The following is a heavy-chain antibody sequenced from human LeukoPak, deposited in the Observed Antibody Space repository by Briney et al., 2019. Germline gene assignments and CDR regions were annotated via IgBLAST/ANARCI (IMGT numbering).Heavy chain of an antibody. V-gene: IGHV3-21*01. CDR1: GFTLSYFG. D-gene: IGHD6-19*01. J-gene: IGHJ4*02. CDR2: ISSSGTYI. Sequence: GGSLRLSRVASGFTLSYFGMNSVRQAPGEGLEWVSSISSSGTYIYSTDSVKGRFTISRDNAKNSLYLLMNSLRAEDTAVYYCAREFTSGWIDYWGQGTLVTVSS. CDR3: AREFTSGWIDY.